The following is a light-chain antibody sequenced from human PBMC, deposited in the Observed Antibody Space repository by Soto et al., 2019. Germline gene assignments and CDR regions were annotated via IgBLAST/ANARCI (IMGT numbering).Light chain of an antibody. Sequence: DIQMTQSPSTLSASVGDRVTITCRASQTISSWLAWYQQKPGKAPKLPIYKASSLESGVPSRFSGSGSGTEFTLTISSLQPDDFATYYCQHYNSYPVTFGQGTKVDSK. CDR2: KAS. CDR1: QTISSW. V-gene: IGKV1-5*03. J-gene: IGKJ1*01. CDR3: QHYNSYPVT.